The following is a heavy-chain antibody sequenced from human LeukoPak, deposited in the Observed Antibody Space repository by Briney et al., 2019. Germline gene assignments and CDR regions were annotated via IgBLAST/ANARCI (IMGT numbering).Heavy chain of an antibody. Sequence: PGGSLRLSCAASGFTFSSYAMTWVRQAPGKGLQWVSTISGNAGSTYNADSAEGRFTISRDNSKNTLYLQMHSLRVEDTAIYYCAREGRITIFGVVYDYFDYWGQGTLVTVSS. J-gene: IGHJ4*02. CDR3: AREGRITIFGVVYDYFDY. CDR2: ISGNAGST. D-gene: IGHD3-3*01. V-gene: IGHV3-23*01. CDR1: GFTFSSYA.